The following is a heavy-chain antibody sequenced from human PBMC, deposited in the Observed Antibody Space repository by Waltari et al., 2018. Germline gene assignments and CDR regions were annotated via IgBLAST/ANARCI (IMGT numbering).Heavy chain of an antibody. CDR3: ARDWEGERPNFDY. CDR2: IKEDGSKE. V-gene: IGHV3-7*04. J-gene: IGHJ4*02. D-gene: IGHD1-26*01. Sequence: EVQLVESGGGLVEPGGSLRLSCVASGFSFSNYWMSWVRQAPGKGREGVAEIKEDGSKEYYLGSVKGRFTISRDNAKNSVYLQMNSLRPEDTAVYYCARDWEGERPNFDYWGQGTLVTVSS. CDR1: GFSFSNYW.